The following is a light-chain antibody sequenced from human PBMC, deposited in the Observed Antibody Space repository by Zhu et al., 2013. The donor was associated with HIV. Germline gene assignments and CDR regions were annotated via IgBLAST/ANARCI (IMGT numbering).Light chain of an antibody. V-gene: IGKV3-20*01. J-gene: IGKJ3*01. CDR2: GVV. CDR3: QQFGSAPGFT. CDR1: QSISSSF. Sequence: EIVLTQSPGTLSLSPGERATLSCRSSQSISSSFLAWYQQKGGQAPRLLIYGVVNRASGIPDRFSGSGSGTDFNLTISRLEPEDFAVYYCQQFGSAPGFTFGPGTKVEIK.